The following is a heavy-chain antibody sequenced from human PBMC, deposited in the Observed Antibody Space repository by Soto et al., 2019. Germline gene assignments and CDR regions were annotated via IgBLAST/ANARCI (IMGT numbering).Heavy chain of an antibody. CDR3: AKTRTMVRGVIPNWFDP. CDR2: ISYDGSNK. J-gene: IGHJ5*02. V-gene: IGHV3-30*18. CDR1: GFTFSSYG. D-gene: IGHD3-10*01. Sequence: GGSLRLSCAASGFTFSSYGMHWVRQAPGKGLEWVAVISYDGSNKYYADSVKGRFTISRDNSKNTLYLQMSSLRAEDTAVYYCAKTRTMVRGVIPNWFDPWGQGTLVTVSS.